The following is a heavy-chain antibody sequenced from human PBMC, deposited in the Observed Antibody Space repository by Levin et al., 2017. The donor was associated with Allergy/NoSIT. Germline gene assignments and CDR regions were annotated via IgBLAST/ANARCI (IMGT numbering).Heavy chain of an antibody. CDR1: GFTFSSYA. CDR2: ISRSGNNT. D-gene: IGHD2-2*01. Sequence: PGGSLRLSCAASGFTFSSYAMSWVRQAPGKGLEWVSAISRSGNNTLYADSVKGRFTISRDKSRNTLYLQMNSLRADDTAVYYCARDTNDCSRTSCYGGLDYWGQGTLVTVSS. CDR3: ARDTNDCSRTSCYGGLDY. V-gene: IGHV3-23*01. J-gene: IGHJ4*02.